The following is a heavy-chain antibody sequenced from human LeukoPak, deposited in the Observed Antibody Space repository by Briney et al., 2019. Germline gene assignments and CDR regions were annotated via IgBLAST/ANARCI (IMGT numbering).Heavy chain of an antibody. Sequence: SETLSPTCAVYGGSFSGYYWSWIRQPPGKGLEWIGEINHSGSTNYNPSLKSRVTISVDTSKNQFSLKLSSVTAADTAVYYCARGLRYDFWSGYSDYWGQGTLVTVSS. CDR2: INHSGST. CDR1: GGSFSGYY. V-gene: IGHV4-34*01. J-gene: IGHJ4*02. CDR3: ARGLRYDFWSGYSDY. D-gene: IGHD3-3*01.